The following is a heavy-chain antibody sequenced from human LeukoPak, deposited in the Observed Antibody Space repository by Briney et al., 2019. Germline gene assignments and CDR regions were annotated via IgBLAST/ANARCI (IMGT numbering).Heavy chain of an antibody. V-gene: IGHV3-9*01. CDR2: ISWNSGSI. J-gene: IGHJ4*02. D-gene: IGHD5-18*01. CDR1: GFTFDDYA. CDR3: AKDTTPLRLTNLDY. Sequence: GRSLRLSCAASGFTFDDYAMHWVRQAPGKGLERVSGISWNSGSIGYADSVKGRFTISRDNAKNSLYLQMNSLRAEDTALYYCAKDTTPLRLTNLDYWGQGTLVTVSS.